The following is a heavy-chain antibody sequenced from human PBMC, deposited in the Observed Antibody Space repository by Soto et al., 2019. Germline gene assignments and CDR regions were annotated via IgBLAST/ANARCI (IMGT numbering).Heavy chain of an antibody. Sequence: GGSLRLSCAASGFTFSSYAMSWVRQAPGKGLEWVSTFSGSGYDTYYADSVKGRFTISRDNSKNTLYLQMDSLRAEDTAVYYCAKDGGAVPAHFDYWGQGTLVTV. J-gene: IGHJ4*02. CDR1: GFTFSSYA. CDR3: AKDGGAVPAHFDY. CDR2: FSGSGYDT. V-gene: IGHV3-23*01. D-gene: IGHD2-2*01.